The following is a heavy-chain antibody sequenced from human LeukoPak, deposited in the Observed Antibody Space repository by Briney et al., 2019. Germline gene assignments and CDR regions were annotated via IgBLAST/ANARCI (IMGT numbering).Heavy chain of an antibody. V-gene: IGHV4-34*01. Sequence: SETLSLTCAVYGGSFSGYYWSWIRQPPGKGLEWIGEINHSGSTNYNPSLKSRVTISVDTSKNQFSLKLSSVTAADTAVYYCARGYSARGWFDPWGQGTLVTVSS. J-gene: IGHJ5*02. CDR1: GGSFSGYY. D-gene: IGHD6-13*01. CDR3: ARGYSARGWFDP. CDR2: INHSGST.